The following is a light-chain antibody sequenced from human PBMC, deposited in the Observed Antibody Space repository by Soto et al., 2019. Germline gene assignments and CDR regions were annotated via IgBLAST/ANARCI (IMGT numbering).Light chain of an antibody. CDR3: QQHGSSPWM. J-gene: IGKJ1*01. CDR1: QSVSSTY. Sequence: VLTQSPGTLSLSPGERATLSCRASQSVSSTYVAWYQHIPGQTPRLLIYGASSRAAGIPDRFSGSGSGTDFTLTISGLEPEDFAVYYCQQHGSSPWMFGQGTKVDIK. V-gene: IGKV3-20*01. CDR2: GAS.